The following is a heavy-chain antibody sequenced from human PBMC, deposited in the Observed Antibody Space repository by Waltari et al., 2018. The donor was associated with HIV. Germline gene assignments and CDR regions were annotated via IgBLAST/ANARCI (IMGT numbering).Heavy chain of an antibody. CDR3: ARLFYYDTTGYINNAFDI. CDR1: GYTFTNYW. V-gene: IGHV5-51*03. J-gene: IGHJ3*02. Sequence: EVQLVQSGAEGRKSGESLKISCKASGYTFTNYWIAWVRQMSGEGLEWMGIIYPFDSDTRYNPSFEGQITISADKSLATAYLEWSNLNASDAAIYYCARLFYYDTTGYINNAFDIWGQGTVVTVS. D-gene: IGHD3-22*01. CDR2: IYPFDSDT.